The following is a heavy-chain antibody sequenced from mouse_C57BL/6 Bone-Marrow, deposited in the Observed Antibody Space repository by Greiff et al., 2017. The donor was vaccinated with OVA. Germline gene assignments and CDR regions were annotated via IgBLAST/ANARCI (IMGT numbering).Heavy chain of an antibody. J-gene: IGHJ2*01. V-gene: IGHV5-9-1*02. CDR3: TRGIYYYYFDY. D-gene: IGHD1-1*01. CDR2: ISSGGDYI. CDR1: GFTFSSYA. Sequence: EVQGVESGEGLVKPGGSLKLSCAASGFTFSSYAMSWVRQTPEKRLEWVAYISSGGDYIYYADTVKGRFTISRDNARNTLYLQMSSLKSEDTAMYYCTRGIYYYYFDYWGQGTTLTVSS.